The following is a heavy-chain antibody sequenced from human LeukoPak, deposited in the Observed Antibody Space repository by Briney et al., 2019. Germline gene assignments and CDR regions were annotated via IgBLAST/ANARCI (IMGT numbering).Heavy chain of an antibody. CDR1: GYTFTGYY. CDR3: ARGGPLSSSWYWVYYHYGMDV. J-gene: IGHJ6*02. CDR2: INPNSGGT. V-gene: IGHV1-2*02. D-gene: IGHD6-13*01. Sequence: GASVKVSCKASGYTFTGYYMHWVRQAPGQGLEWMGWINPNSGGTNYAQKFQGRVTMTRDTSISTAYMELSRLRSDDTAVYYCARGGPLSSSWYWVYYHYGMDVWGQGTTVTVSS.